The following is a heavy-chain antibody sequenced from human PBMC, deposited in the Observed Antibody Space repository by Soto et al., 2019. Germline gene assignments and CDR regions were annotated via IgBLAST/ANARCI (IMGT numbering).Heavy chain of an antibody. D-gene: IGHD6-6*01. CDR2: ISSNGGST. CDR3: ARDGKQLVPRYYYMDV. J-gene: IGHJ6*03. V-gene: IGHV3-64*01. CDR1: GFTFSSYA. Sequence: EVQLVESGGGLVQPGGSLRLSCAASGFTFSSYAMHWVRQAPGKGLEYVSAISSNGGSTYYANSVKGRFTISRDNSKNTLYLQMGSLRAEDMAVYYCARDGKQLVPRYYYMDVWGKGTTVTVSS.